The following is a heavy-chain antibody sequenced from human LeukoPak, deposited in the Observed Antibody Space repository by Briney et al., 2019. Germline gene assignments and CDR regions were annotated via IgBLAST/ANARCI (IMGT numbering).Heavy chain of an antibody. V-gene: IGHV4-39*01. Sequence: SETLSLTCTVSGGSISSSSYYWGWIRQPPGKGLGWIGSIYYSGNTYYNPSLKSRVIISVDTSKSQLSLKLTSVTAADTAVYYCARETSIAALIWGQGTLVTVSS. CDR2: IYYSGNT. CDR3: ARETSIAALI. CDR1: GGSISSSSYY. J-gene: IGHJ4*02. D-gene: IGHD6-6*01.